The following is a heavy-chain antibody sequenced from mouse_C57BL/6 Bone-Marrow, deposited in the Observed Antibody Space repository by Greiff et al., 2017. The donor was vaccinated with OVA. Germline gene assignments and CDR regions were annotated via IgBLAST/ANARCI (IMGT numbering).Heavy chain of an antibody. J-gene: IGHJ2*01. Sequence: VQLQQSGAELVRPGASVKLSCTASGFNIKDDYMHWVKQRPEQGLEWIGWIDPENGDTEYASKFQGKATITADTSSNTAYLQLSSLTSEDTAVYYCTTFYYYGSSYYLDYWGQGTTLTVSS. CDR2: IDPENGDT. CDR1: GFNIKDDY. V-gene: IGHV14-4*01. D-gene: IGHD1-1*01. CDR3: TTFYYYGSSYYLDY.